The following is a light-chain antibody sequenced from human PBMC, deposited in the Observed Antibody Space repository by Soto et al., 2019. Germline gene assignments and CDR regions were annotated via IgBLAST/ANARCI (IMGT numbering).Light chain of an antibody. J-gene: IGKJ5*01. CDR3: QQYNNWPPIT. CDR1: QSVRNN. CDR2: GAS. V-gene: IGKV3-15*01. Sequence: EIVMTQSPATLSVSPGDRATLSCRASQSVRNNLAWYRQKPGQAPRLLIYGASTRATGVPARFSGSGSGTEFTLTISSLQSEDFVVYYCQQYNNWPPITFGQGTRLEIK.